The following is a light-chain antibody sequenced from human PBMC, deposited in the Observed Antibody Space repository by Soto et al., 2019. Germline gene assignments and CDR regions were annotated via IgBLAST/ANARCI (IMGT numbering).Light chain of an antibody. CDR1: NIGSRS. Sequence: SYELTQPPSVSVAPGRTATITCGGNNIGSRSVHWFQQRPGQAPVLVIHSNSDRPSGIPERISGSNSGNTATLTISRVDAGDEADYYCLVWDTSDHNFVFGIGTKVTVL. CDR3: LVWDTSDHNFV. J-gene: IGLJ1*01. CDR2: SNS. V-gene: IGLV3-21*04.